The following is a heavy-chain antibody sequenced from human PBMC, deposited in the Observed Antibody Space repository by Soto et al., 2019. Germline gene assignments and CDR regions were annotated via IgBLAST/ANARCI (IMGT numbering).Heavy chain of an antibody. D-gene: IGHD5-18*01. J-gene: IGHJ6*03. V-gene: IGHV4-34*01. Sequence: PSETLSLTCAVYGGSFSGYYWSWIRQPPGKGLEWIGEINHSGSTNYNPSLKSRVTISVDTSKNHFSLKLSSVAAADTALYYCARDRYSYGYGDYYYYMDVWGKGTTVTVSS. CDR2: INHSGST. CDR1: GGSFSGYY. CDR3: ARDRYSYGYGDYYYYMDV.